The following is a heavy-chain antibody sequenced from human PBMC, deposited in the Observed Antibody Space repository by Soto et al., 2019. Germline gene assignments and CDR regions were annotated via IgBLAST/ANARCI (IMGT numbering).Heavy chain of an antibody. CDR2: IYYSGST. CDR1: GGSISSGGYY. Sequence: PSETLSLTCTVSGGSISSGGYYWSWIRQHPGKGLEWIGYIYYSGSTYYNPSLKSRVTISVDTSKNQFSLKLSSVTAADTAVYYCARVVYGSGSKRRRYIDYWGQGTLVTVSS. CDR3: ARVVYGSGSKRRRYIDY. D-gene: IGHD3-10*01. V-gene: IGHV4-31*03. J-gene: IGHJ4*02.